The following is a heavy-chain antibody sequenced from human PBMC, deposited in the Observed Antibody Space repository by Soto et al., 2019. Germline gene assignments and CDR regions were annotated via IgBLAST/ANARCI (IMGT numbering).Heavy chain of an antibody. D-gene: IGHD4-17*01. J-gene: IGHJ4*02. Sequence: LSLTCTVSGGSISSYYWSWIRQPPGKGLEWIGYIYYSGSTNYNPSLKSRVTISVDTSKDQFSLKLSSVTAADTAVYYCARAYGDYVFDYWGQGTLVTVSS. CDR3: ARAYGDYVFDY. CDR2: IYYSGST. V-gene: IGHV4-59*01. CDR1: GGSISSYY.